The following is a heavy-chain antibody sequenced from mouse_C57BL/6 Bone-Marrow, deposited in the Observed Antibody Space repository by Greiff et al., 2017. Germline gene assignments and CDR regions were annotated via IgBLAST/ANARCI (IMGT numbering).Heavy chain of an antibody. D-gene: IGHD1-1*01. CDR3: ARGLSATVADY. J-gene: IGHJ2*01. Sequence: QVQLQQPGAELVKPGASVKLSCKASGYTFTSYWMQWVKQRPGQGLEWIGEIDPSDSYTNYNQKFKGKATLTVDTSSSTAYMQLSSLTSEDSAVYDCARGLSATVADYWGQGTTLTVSS. CDR1: GYTFTSYW. CDR2: IDPSDSYT. V-gene: IGHV1-50*01.